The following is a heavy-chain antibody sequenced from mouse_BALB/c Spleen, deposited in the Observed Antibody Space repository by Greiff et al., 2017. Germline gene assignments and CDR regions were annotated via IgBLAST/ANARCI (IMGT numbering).Heavy chain of an antibody. CDR1: GFTFSSYG. D-gene: IGHD2-14*01. J-gene: IGHJ1*01. CDR3: ARRYDWYFDV. Sequence: EVQLQESGGDLVKPGGSLKLSCAASGFTFSSYGMSWVRQTPDKRLEWVATISSGGSYTYYPDSVKGRFTISRDNAKNTLYLQMSSLKSEDTAMYYCARRYDWYFDVWGAGTTVTVSS. CDR2: ISSGGSYT. V-gene: IGHV5-6*01.